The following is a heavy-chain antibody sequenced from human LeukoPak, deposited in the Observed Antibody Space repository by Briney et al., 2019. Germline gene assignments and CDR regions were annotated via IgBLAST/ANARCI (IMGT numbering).Heavy chain of an antibody. Sequence: GGSLRLSCAASGFTFNDYAMHWVRQVPGKGLEWVSGIKWNSGNIGYADSVKGRFTISRDNAKNSLYLQMNCLRAEDTALYYCVKGGFLEWLTPPYDAFDIWGQGTMVTVSS. J-gene: IGHJ3*02. CDR2: IKWNSGNI. D-gene: IGHD3-3*01. CDR3: VKGGFLEWLTPPYDAFDI. CDR1: GFTFNDYA. V-gene: IGHV3-9*01.